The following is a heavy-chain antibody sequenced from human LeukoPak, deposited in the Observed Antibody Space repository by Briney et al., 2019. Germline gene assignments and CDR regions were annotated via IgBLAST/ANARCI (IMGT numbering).Heavy chain of an antibody. V-gene: IGHV4-31*03. D-gene: IGHD3-16*01. CDR2: IYYSGST. CDR3: ARVRFSNLFDY. J-gene: IGHJ4*02. CDR1: GGSISSGGYY. Sequence: SQTLSLTCTVSGGSISSGGYYWSWIRQHPGKGLEWIGYIYYSGSTYYNPSLKSRVTISVDTSKNQFSLKLSFVTAADTAVYYCARVRFSNLFDYWGQGTLVTVSS.